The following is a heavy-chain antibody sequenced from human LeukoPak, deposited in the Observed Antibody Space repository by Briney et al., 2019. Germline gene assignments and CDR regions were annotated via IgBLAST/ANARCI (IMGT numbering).Heavy chain of an antibody. CDR3: ARVRIAVADYYFDY. J-gene: IGHJ4*02. CDR2: IYYSGST. D-gene: IGHD6-19*01. V-gene: IGHV4-59*01. Sequence: SETLSLTCTVSGGSISSYYWSWIRQPPGKGLEWIGYIYYSGSTNYNPSLKSRVTISVDTSKNQFSLKLSSVTAADTAVYYCARVRIAVADYYFDYRGQGTLVTVSS. CDR1: GGSISSYY.